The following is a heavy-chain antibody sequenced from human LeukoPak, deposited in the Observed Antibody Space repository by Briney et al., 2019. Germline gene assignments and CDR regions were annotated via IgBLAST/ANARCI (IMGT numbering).Heavy chain of an antibody. CDR1: GFTFSSYG. Sequence: GRSLRLSCAASGFTFSSYGMHWVRQAPGKGLEWVAVISYDGSNKYYADSVKGRFTISRDNSKNTLYLQMNSLRAEDTAVYYCAKDGPINTMSVGMDVWGKGTTVTVSS. CDR2: ISYDGSNK. D-gene: IGHD3-10*02. J-gene: IGHJ6*04. CDR3: AKDGPINTMSVGMDV. V-gene: IGHV3-30*18.